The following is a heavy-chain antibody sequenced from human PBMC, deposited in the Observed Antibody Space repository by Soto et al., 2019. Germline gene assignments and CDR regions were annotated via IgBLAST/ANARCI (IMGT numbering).Heavy chain of an antibody. CDR1: GGTFSSYT. CDR2: IIPILGIA. CDR3: ARIWYGSGYYYYMDV. D-gene: IGHD3-10*01. J-gene: IGHJ6*03. Sequence: QVQLVQSGAEVKKPGSSVKVSCKASGGTFSSYTISWLRQAPGQGLEWIGRIIPILGIANYAQKFQGRVTITADKSTSTAYMELSSLRSEDTAVYYCARIWYGSGYYYYMDVWGKGTTVTVSS. V-gene: IGHV1-69*02.